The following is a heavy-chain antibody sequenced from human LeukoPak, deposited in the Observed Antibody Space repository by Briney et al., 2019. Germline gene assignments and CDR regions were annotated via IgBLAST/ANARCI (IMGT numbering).Heavy chain of an antibody. D-gene: IGHD2-21*02. J-gene: IGHJ1*01. Sequence: ASVKVSCKASGYTFTSYYMHWVRQAPGQGLEWMGIINPSGGSTSYAQKFQGRVTTTRDTSTSTVYMELSSLRSEDTAVYYCARGHGGVVVTAREYFQHWGQGTLVTVSS. V-gene: IGHV1-46*01. CDR1: GYTFTSYY. CDR3: ARGHGGVVVTAREYFQH. CDR2: INPSGGST.